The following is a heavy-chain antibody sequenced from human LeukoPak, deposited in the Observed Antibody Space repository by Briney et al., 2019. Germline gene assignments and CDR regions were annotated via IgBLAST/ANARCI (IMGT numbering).Heavy chain of an antibody. CDR1: GFSFTSYW. CDR3: ARQPYDSSGYYRGAFDI. Sequence: GESLKISCKGSGFSFTSYWIGWVRQMPGKGLELMGIIFSGDSDTRYTPSFQGQVTISADKSISTAYLQWSSLKASDTAIYYCARQPYDSSGYYRGAFDIWGQGTVVTVSS. V-gene: IGHV5-51*01. D-gene: IGHD3-22*01. CDR2: IFSGDSDT. J-gene: IGHJ3*02.